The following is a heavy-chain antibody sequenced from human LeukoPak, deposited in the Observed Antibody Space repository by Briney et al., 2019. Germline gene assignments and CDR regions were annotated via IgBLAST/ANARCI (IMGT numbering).Heavy chain of an antibody. CDR3: AKDLTPYYDILTGGKH. CDR2: ISGSGGST. CDR1: GFTFSSYA. V-gene: IGHV3-23*01. D-gene: IGHD3-9*01. Sequence: SGGSLRLSCAASGFTFSSYAMSWVRQAPGKGLEWVSAISGSGGSTYYADSVKGRFTISRDNSKNTLYLQMNSLRAEDTAVYYCAKDLTPYYDILTGGKHWGQGTLVTVSS. J-gene: IGHJ4*02.